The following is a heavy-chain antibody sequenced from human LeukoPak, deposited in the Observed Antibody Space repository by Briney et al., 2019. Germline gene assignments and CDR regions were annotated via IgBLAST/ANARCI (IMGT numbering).Heavy chain of an antibody. CDR3: ARDKGVLLWFGELFGWFDP. V-gene: IGHV1-18*01. Sequence: ASVKVSCKASGYTFTSYGISWVRQAPGQGLEWMGWISAYNGNTNYAQKLQGRVTMTTDTSTSTAYMELRSLRSDDTAVYYCARDKGVLLWFGELFGWFDPWGQGTLVTVSS. CDR1: GYTFTSYG. J-gene: IGHJ5*02. D-gene: IGHD3-10*01. CDR2: ISAYNGNT.